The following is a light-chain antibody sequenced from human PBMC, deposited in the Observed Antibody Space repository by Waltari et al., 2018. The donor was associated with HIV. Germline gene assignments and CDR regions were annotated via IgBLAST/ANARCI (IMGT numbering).Light chain of an antibody. CDR3: QQSHRPPVT. Sequence: DIQMTQSPSSLSASVGDRVPITCRASQRICRSLNWYRQTPGKAPKLLIYAASSLQSGVPSRISGSGSGTDFTLTISSLQPEDFATYYCQQSHRPPVTFGQGTKVDIK. V-gene: IGKV1-39*01. J-gene: IGKJ1*01. CDR2: AAS. CDR1: QRICRS.